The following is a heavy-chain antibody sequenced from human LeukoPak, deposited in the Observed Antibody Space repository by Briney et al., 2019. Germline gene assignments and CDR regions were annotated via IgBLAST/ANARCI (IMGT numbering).Heavy chain of an antibody. CDR1: GGSISSGSYY. Sequence: SETLSLTCTVSGGSISSGSYYWSWIRQPAGKGLEWIGRIYTSGSTNYNPSLKSRVTISVDTSKNQFSLKLSSVTAADTAVYYCARGLLWVGELFPNWFDPWGQGTLVTVSS. J-gene: IGHJ5*02. D-gene: IGHD3-10*01. CDR2: IYTSGST. V-gene: IGHV4-61*02. CDR3: ARGLLWVGELFPNWFDP.